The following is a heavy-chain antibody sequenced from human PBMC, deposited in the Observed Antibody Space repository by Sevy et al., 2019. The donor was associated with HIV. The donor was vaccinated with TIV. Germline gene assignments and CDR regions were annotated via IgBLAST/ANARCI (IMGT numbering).Heavy chain of an antibody. CDR3: ARGEASNWYVLAANY. CDR2: ISYDGSNK. CDR1: GFTFSSYP. Sequence: GGSLRLSCAASGFTFSSYPMHWVRQAQGKGLEWVTVISYDGSNKYYADFVKGRFTISRDNSKNTLYLQMNSLRAEDTAVYYCARGEASNWYVLAANYWGQGTLVTVSS. D-gene: IGHD6-13*01. J-gene: IGHJ4*02. V-gene: IGHV3-30-3*01.